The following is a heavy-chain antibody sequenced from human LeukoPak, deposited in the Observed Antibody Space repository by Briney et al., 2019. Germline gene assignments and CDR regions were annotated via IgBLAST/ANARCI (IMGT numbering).Heavy chain of an antibody. CDR2: IHQDAGEK. CDR3: ASSKDHYCRY. Sequence: PGGSLTLSCAASGFTFSDSWMTWVRQTPGKGLQWVASIHQDAGEKQYLDSVRGRFTISRDNAKSSLYLQMNSLTVDDTGIYYCASSKDHYCRYWGQGTLVSVSS. V-gene: IGHV3-7*05. J-gene: IGHJ4*02. CDR1: GFTFSDSW.